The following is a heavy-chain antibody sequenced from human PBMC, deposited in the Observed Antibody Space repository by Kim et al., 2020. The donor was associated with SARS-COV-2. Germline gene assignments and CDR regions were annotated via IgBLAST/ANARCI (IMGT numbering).Heavy chain of an antibody. CDR2: INAGNGNT. D-gene: IGHD5-18*01. CDR1: GYTFTSYA. V-gene: IGHV1-3*01. Sequence: ASVKVSCKASGYTFTSYAMHWVRQAPGQRLEWMGWINAGNGNTKYSQKFQGRVTITRDTSASTAYMELSSLRSEDTAVYYCARDKGTGIQLWPYYFDYWGQGTLVTVSS. J-gene: IGHJ4*02. CDR3: ARDKGTGIQLWPYYFDY.